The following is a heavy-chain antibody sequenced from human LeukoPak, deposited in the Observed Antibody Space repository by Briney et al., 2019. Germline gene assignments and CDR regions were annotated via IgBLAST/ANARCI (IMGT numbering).Heavy chain of an antibody. CDR3: AKLTTT. V-gene: IGHV3-23*01. CDR1: GFTFDSSD. CDR2: ITGSGGST. Sequence: GASLRLSCAASGFTFDSSDMSWVRQAPGKGLEWVSVITGSGGSTYYADSVKGRFTISRDTSNNTLYLQMNSLRADDTAVYYCAKLTTTWGQGTLVTVSP. D-gene: IGHD4-17*01. J-gene: IGHJ5*02.